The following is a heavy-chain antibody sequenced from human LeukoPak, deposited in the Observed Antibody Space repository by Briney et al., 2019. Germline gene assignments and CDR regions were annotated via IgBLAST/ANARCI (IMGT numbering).Heavy chain of an antibody. Sequence: GASVKVSCKASGYTFTSYDINWVRQATGQGLEWMGWMNPNSGNTGYAQKFQGRVTMTRNTSISTAYMELSSLRSEDTAVYYCARGRGITIFGVVIAYYYYYYGMDVWGQGTTVTASS. CDR1: GYTFTSYD. CDR3: ARGRGITIFGVVIAYYYYYYGMDV. D-gene: IGHD3-3*01. J-gene: IGHJ6*02. CDR2: MNPNSGNT. V-gene: IGHV1-8*01.